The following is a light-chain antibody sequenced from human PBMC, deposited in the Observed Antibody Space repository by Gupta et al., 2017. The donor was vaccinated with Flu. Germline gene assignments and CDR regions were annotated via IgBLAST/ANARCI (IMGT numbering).Light chain of an antibody. CDR2: EGS. J-gene: IGLJ2*01. CDR3: CSYTGRSPVV. V-gene: IGLV2-23*01. Sequence: ITISCTGTSSDIGTYNLVSWYHQHPGKAPKRLMDEGSERPSGVSSRFSGSKAGNTASPTISGLQAEDEAAYYCCSYTGRSPVVFGAGTTVTVL. CDR1: SSDIGTYNL.